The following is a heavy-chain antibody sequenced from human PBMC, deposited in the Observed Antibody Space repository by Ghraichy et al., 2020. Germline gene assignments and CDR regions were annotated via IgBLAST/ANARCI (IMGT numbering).Heavy chain of an antibody. D-gene: IGHD5-18*01. CDR1: GFTFSDYY. V-gene: IGHV3-11*04. CDR2: ISSSGSTI. Sequence: GGSLRLSCAASGFTFSDYYMSWIRQAPGKGLEWVSYISSSGSTIYYADSVKGRFTISRDNAKNSLYLQMNSLRAEDTAVYYCARESPTDLGSSYGDVWGQGTTVTVSS. CDR3: ARESPTDLGSSYGDV. J-gene: IGHJ6*02.